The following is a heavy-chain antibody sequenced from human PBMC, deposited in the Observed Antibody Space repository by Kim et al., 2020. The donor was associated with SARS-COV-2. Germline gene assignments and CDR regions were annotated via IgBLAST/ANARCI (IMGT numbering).Heavy chain of an antibody. Sequence: GGSLRLSCAASGFTSSRYGMHWVRQAPGKGLEWVAVISYDGSNKHYADSVKGRFTISRDNSKNTLYLQMNSLRAEDTAVYYCAKDLSERHYYNSDRYYNYYYVWTSGAKGPRSPSP. CDR3: AKDLSERHYYNSDRYYNYYYVWTS. CDR2: ISYDGSNK. V-gene: IGHV3-30*18. J-gene: IGHJ6*02. D-gene: IGHD3-10*01. CDR1: GFTSSRYG.